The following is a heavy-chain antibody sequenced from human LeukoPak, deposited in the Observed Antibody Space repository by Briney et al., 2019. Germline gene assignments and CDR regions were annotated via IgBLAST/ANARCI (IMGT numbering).Heavy chain of an antibody. D-gene: IGHD3-22*01. CDR2: MYYSGST. CDR3: ARHAFYYDRSGSYEAFDI. V-gene: IGHV4-59*08. Sequence: SETLSLTCTVSGGSISSYYWSWIRQPPGKGLEWVGSMYYSGSTNYKPSLKSRVTISVDTSKNQFSLKLSSVTAADTAVYYCARHAFYYDRSGSYEAFDIWGQGTMVTVSS. J-gene: IGHJ3*02. CDR1: GGSISSYY.